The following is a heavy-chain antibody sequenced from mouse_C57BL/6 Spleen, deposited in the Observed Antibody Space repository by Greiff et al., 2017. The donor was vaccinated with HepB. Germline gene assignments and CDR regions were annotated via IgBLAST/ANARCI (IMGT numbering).Heavy chain of an antibody. CDR2: INPGSGGT. D-gene: IGHD6-1*01. CDR3: ARASAPYYALDY. CDR1: GYAFTNYL. Sequence: QVQLQQSGAELVRPGTSVKVSCKASGYAFTNYLIEWVKQRPGQGLEWIGVINPGSGGTNYNEKFKGKATLTADKSSSTAYMQLSSLTSEDSAVYFRARASAPYYALDYWGQGTSVTVSS. V-gene: IGHV1-54*01. J-gene: IGHJ4*01.